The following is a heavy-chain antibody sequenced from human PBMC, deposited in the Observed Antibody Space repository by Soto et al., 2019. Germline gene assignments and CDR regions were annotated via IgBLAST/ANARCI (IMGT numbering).Heavy chain of an antibody. V-gene: IGHV4-59*08. D-gene: IGHD3-9*01. CDR3: ARLRLRYFDDKNYYYCYVMAV. J-gene: IGHJ6*02. CDR2: IYYSGST. CDR1: GGSISSYY. Sequence: SETLSLTCTVSGGSISSYYWSWIRQPPGKGLEWIGYIYYSGSTNYNPSLKSRVTISVDTSKNQFSLKLSSVTAADTAVYYCARLRLRYFDDKNYYYCYVMAVWGQGTTVTVSS.